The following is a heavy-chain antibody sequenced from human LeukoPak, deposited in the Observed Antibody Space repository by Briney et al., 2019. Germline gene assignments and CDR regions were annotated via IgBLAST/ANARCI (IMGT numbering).Heavy chain of an antibody. CDR2: IYYSGIT. D-gene: IGHD2-15*01. CDR1: GGSISLDY. CDR3: ARGRMAASATGPFYL. V-gene: IGHV4-59*01. Sequence: PSETLSLTSSVSGGSISLDYWNWIRHPPGQGMEWIGYIYYSGITSYNPSLKSRVTISVHTSNNQFSLRLASMATADTAVYYCARGRMAASATGPFYLWGQGTMVTISS. J-gene: IGHJ3*01.